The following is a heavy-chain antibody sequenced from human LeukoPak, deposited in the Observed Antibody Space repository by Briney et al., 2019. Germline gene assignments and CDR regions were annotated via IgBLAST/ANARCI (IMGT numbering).Heavy chain of an antibody. CDR3: ARDLRTLGVRCYFDY. CDR2: INPNSGGT. D-gene: IGHD4-17*01. Sequence: ASVKVPCKASGYTFTGYYMHWVRQAPGQGLEWMGWINPNSGGTNYAQKFQGRVTMTRDTSISTAYMELSRLRSDDTAVYYCARDLRTLGVRCYFDYWGQGTLVTVSS. CDR1: GYTFTGYY. J-gene: IGHJ4*02. V-gene: IGHV1-2*02.